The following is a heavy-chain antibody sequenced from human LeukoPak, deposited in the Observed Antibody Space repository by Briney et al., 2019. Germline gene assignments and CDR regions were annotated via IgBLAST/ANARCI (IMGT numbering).Heavy chain of an antibody. CDR3: AGSELRFLEWLSPNNWFDP. D-gene: IGHD3-3*01. V-gene: IGHV4-59*01. CDR2: IYYSGRT. J-gene: IGHJ5*02. CDR1: GGSINNYY. Sequence: PSETLSLTCNVSGGSINNYYWNWIWRPPGKGLEWIGYIYYSGRTNNNPALKSRVSMSIDTSKNQFSLKLSSVTAADTAVYFCAGSELRFLEWLSPNNWFDPWGQGTLVTVSS.